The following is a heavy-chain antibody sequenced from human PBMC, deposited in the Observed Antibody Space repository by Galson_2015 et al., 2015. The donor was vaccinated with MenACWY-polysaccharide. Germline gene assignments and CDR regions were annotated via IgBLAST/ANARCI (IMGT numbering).Heavy chain of an antibody. D-gene: IGHD3-10*01. CDR2: IRSKSDGGTT. CDR3: ATGGHYFGN. Sequence: LRLSCAASGFSFNNAWMSWLRQASGKGPEWVGRIRSKSDGGTTDNAAPVKGRFSISRDDSKNTLYLQMSSLKVEDTAVYYCATGGHYFGNWGQGTLVTVSS. V-gene: IGHV3-15*01. CDR1: GFSFNNAW. J-gene: IGHJ4*02.